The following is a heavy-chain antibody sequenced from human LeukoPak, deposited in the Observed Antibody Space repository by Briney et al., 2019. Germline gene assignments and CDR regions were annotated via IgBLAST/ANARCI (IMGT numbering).Heavy chain of an antibody. D-gene: IGHD3-16*02. Sequence: ASVKVSCKASGYTFTSYYMHWVRQAPGQGLEWMGWINPNSGGTNYAQKFQGRVTMTRDTSISTAYMELSRLRSDDTAVYYCARRGGDDYVWGSYRPYYYYCYMDVWGKGTTVTVSS. V-gene: IGHV1-2*02. CDR2: INPNSGGT. CDR3: ARRGGDDYVWGSYRPYYYYCYMDV. J-gene: IGHJ6*03. CDR1: GYTFTSYY.